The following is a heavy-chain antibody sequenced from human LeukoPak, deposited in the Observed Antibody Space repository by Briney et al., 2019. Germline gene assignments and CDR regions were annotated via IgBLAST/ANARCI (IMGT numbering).Heavy chain of an antibody. CDR1: GYTFTGYY. Sequence: ASVKVSCKASGYTFTGYYMHWVRQAPGQGLEWMGRINPNSGGTNYAQKFQGRVTMTRDTSISTAYMELSRLRSDDTAVYYCARAGKVGAGAFDIWGRGTMVTVSS. CDR2: INPNSGGT. D-gene: IGHD1-26*01. CDR3: ARAGKVGAGAFDI. J-gene: IGHJ3*02. V-gene: IGHV1-2*06.